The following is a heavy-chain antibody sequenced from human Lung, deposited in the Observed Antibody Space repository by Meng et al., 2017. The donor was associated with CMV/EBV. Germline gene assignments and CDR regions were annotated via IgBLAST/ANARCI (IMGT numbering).Heavy chain of an antibody. CDR3: ARGRVTGTTGGWFDP. D-gene: IGHD1-7*01. Sequence: GSLRLXSAVYGGSFSGYYWSWIRQPPGKGLEWIGEINHSGSTNYNPSLKSRVTISVDTSKNQFSLKLSSVTAADTAVYYCARGRVTGTTGGWFDPWGQGTLVTVSS. CDR1: GGSFSGYY. J-gene: IGHJ5*02. CDR2: INHSGST. V-gene: IGHV4-34*01.